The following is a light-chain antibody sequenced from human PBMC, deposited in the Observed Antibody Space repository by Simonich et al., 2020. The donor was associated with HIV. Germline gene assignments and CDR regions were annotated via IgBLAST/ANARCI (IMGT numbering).Light chain of an antibody. CDR3: QQFFSTPWT. CDR2: ASS. J-gene: IGKJ1*01. Sequence: DILMTQSPSSLPASVGDRVTITCRASQGISNTLAWYQQKPGKAPKLLLSASSRLESVVPSRFSGSGSGTDYTLTISSLQPEDFATYYCQQFFSTPWTFGQGTKVEIK. V-gene: IGKV1-NL1*01. CDR1: QGISNT.